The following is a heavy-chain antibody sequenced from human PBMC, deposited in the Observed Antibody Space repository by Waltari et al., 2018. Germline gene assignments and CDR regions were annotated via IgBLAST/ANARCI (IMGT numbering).Heavy chain of an antibody. D-gene: IGHD2-15*01. Sequence: VHVEESGGGLMQPGGSLRLSCAASGFTVSSFYMAWVRQAPGKGLGSVSRIHSGGYTYNADSVKGRFTISRDNSKNMVFLQMNSLRADDTAVYYCARETGVAVAGYGLDIWGQGTTVTVSS. J-gene: IGHJ6*02. CDR1: GFTVSSFY. CDR3: ARETGVAVAGYGLDI. V-gene: IGHV3-53*01. CDR2: IHSGGYT.